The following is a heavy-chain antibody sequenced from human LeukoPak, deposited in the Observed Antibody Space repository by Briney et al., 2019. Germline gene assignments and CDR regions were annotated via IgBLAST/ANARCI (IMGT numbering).Heavy chain of an antibody. CDR2: IYHSGST. CDR3: ARGVMTTVTTGDSVVRFDY. CDR1: GGSISSGGYS. Sequence: SETLSLTCAVSGGSISSGGYSWSWIRQPPGKGLEWIGYIYHSGSTYYSPSLKSRVTISVDRSKNQFSLKLSSVTAADTAVYYCARGVMTTVTTGDSVVRFDYWGQGTLVTVSS. V-gene: IGHV4-30-2*01. D-gene: IGHD4-17*01. J-gene: IGHJ4*02.